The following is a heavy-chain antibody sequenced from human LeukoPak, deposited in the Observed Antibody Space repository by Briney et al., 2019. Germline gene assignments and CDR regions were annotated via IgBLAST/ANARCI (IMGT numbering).Heavy chain of an antibody. Sequence: QTGGSLRLSCAASGFTFSSYGMHWVRQAPGKGLEWVAVIWYDGSNKYYADSVKGRFTISRDNSKNTLYLQMNSLTAEDTAVYYCARGPTIAVAGTRRDELDYWGQGTLVTVSS. CDR1: GFTFSSYG. J-gene: IGHJ4*02. D-gene: IGHD6-19*01. V-gene: IGHV3-33*01. CDR3: ARGPTIAVAGTRRDELDY. CDR2: IWYDGSNK.